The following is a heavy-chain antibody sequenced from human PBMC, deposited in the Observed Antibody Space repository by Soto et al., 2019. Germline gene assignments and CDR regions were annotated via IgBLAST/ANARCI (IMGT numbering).Heavy chain of an antibody. CDR1: GFTFSSYG. CDR2: ISYDGSNK. CDR3: AKDGVPDTAMVYYYYGMDV. D-gene: IGHD5-18*01. Sequence: VQLLESGGGLVQPGGSLRLSCAASGFTFSSYGMHWVRQAPGKGLEWVAVISYDGSNKYYADSVKGRFTISRDNSKNTLYLQMNSLRAEDTAVYYCAKDGVPDTAMVYYYYGMDVWGQGTTVTVSS. V-gene: IGHV3-30*18. J-gene: IGHJ6*02.